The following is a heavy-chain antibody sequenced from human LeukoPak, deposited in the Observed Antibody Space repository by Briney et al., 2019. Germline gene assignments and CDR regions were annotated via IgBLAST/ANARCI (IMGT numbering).Heavy chain of an antibody. CDR2: IYYSGST. V-gene: IGHV4-30-4*08. CDR3: ARGRRVLRFSMDV. CDR1: GGSISSGDYY. Sequence: SETLSLTCTVSGGSISSGDYYWSWIRRPPGKGLEWIGYIYYSGSTYYNPSLKSRVTISVDTSKNQFSLKLSSVTAADTAVYYCARGRRVLRFSMDVWGKGTTVTVSS. D-gene: IGHD3-3*01. J-gene: IGHJ6*04.